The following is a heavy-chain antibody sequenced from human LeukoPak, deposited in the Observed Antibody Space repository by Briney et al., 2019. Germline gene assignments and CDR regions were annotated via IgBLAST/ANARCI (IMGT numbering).Heavy chain of an antibody. CDR3: AKATDYDYGDYIFDY. CDR2: ISGSGGST. D-gene: IGHD4-17*01. CDR1: GFTFSGYA. J-gene: IGHJ4*02. Sequence: GGSLRLSCAASGFTFSGYAMSWVRQAPGKGLEWVSAISGSGGSTYYADSVKGRFTISRDNSKNTLYLQMNSLRAEDTAVYYCAKATDYDYGDYIFDYWGQGTLVTVSS. V-gene: IGHV3-23*01.